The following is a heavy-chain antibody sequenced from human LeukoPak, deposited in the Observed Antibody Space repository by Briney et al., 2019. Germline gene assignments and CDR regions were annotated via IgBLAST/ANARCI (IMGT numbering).Heavy chain of an antibody. J-gene: IGHJ4*01. CDR3: AQRSATIRASDY. Sequence: GGSLRLSCAASGFTFSSYAMSWVRQAPGKWLEWVSAISGSGGSTYYADSVKGRFTISRDNSKNTLYLQMNSLRAEDTAVYYSAQRSATIRASDYWGHGTLVTVSS. D-gene: IGHD4/OR15-4a*01. CDR2: ISGSGGST. V-gene: IGHV3-23*01. CDR1: GFTFSSYA.